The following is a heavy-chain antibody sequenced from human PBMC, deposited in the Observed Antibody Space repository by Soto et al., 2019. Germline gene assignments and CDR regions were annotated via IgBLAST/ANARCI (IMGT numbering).Heavy chain of an antibody. D-gene: IGHD6-13*01. CDR2: INPNSGGT. J-gene: IGHJ5*02. CDR3: ASLTYSSSWTNNWFDP. Sequence: QVQLVQSGAEVKKPGASVKVSCKASGYTFTGYYMHWVRQAPGQGLEWMGWINPNSGGTNYAQKFQGRVTMTRDTSISTADMERRRLRSDDTAGYYCASLTYSSSWTNNWFDPWGQGTLVTVSS. CDR1: GYTFTGYY. V-gene: IGHV1-2*02.